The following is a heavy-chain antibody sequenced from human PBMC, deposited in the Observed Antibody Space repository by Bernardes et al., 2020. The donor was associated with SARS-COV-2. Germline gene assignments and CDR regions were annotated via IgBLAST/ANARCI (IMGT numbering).Heavy chain of an antibody. CDR3: ARGGCSGGSCYRYYYYGMDV. CDR2: INHSGST. J-gene: IGHJ6*02. Sequence: SETLSLTRAVYGGSFSGYYWSWIRQPPGKGLEWIGEINHSGSTNYNPSLKSRVTISVDTSKNQFSLKLSSVTAADTAVYYCARGGCSGGSCYRYYYYGMDVWGQGTTVTVSS. CDR1: GGSFSGYY. D-gene: IGHD2-15*01. V-gene: IGHV4-34*01.